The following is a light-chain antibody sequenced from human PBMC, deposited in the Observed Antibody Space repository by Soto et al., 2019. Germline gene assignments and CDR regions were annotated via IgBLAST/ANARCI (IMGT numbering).Light chain of an antibody. V-gene: IGKV1-13*02. Sequence: AIQLTQSPSSLSASVGDRVTITCRASQGISSALAWYQQKPGKAPRHLIYDASSLESGFPSRFTGSRSWTDFTLTIRSLQPEDFASDDCQQFKSYPITSGPETTEDIK. J-gene: IGKJ3*01. CDR2: DAS. CDR1: QGISSA. CDR3: QQFKSYPIT.